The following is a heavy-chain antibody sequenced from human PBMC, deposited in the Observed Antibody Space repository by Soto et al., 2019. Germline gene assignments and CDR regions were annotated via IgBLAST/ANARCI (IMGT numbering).Heavy chain of an antibody. CDR2: ISGSGRST. D-gene: IGHD6-19*01. CDR1: GFTFNNYA. Sequence: EVQLLASGGALVQPGGSLRLSCAASGFTFNNYAMIWVRQAPGKGLVWVSAISGSGRSTYYADSVSGRFTISRDNSNDTLFLQMNSLRAEETAVYYCAKGQTQWGSGLCRFDHWGQGTLVTVSS. V-gene: IGHV3-23*01. CDR3: AKGQTQWGSGLCRFDH. J-gene: IGHJ4*02.